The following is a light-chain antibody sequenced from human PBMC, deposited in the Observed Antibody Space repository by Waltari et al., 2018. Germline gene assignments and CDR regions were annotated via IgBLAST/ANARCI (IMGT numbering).Light chain of an antibody. CDR2: ANT. J-gene: IGLJ2*01. CDR1: SSNIGAGYD. Sequence: QSVLTQPPSVSGAPGQRVTISCTGSSSNIGAGYDVYWYQHLPGTAPKLLIYANTIPPSGVPDRFSGSKSATSASLAITGLQAEDEADYHCQSYDSSLSVAVFGGGTKVTVL. CDR3: QSYDSSLSVAV. V-gene: IGLV1-40*01.